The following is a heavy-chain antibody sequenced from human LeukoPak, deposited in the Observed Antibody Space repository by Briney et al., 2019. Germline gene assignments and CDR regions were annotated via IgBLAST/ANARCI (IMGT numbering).Heavy chain of an antibody. Sequence: GESLKISCEASGYTSSNYWIGWVRQMPGEVLEWMGIIYPDDSDTKYSPSFQGQVTISADKSISTAYLQWSSLKASDTAMYYCARSRDSSGYYYLIWGQGTLVTVSS. CDR2: IYPDDSDT. D-gene: IGHD3-22*01. CDR1: GYTSSNYW. J-gene: IGHJ4*02. V-gene: IGHV5-51*01. CDR3: ARSRDSSGYYYLI.